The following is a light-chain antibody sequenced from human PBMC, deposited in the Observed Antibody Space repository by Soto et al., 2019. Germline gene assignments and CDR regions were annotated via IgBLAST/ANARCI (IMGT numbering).Light chain of an antibody. CDR2: GAS. V-gene: IGKV1-39*01. J-gene: IGKJ1*01. Sequence: DIHVTTSSSSLSASVCDRVTITCRASQGIKKDLGWYQQKPGKAPKLLIYGASSLQSGVPSRFSGSGSGTDFTLTICSLQLEDFGTYYCQQSFSTPRTFGQGTKVDIK. CDR1: QGIKKD. CDR3: QQSFSTPRT.